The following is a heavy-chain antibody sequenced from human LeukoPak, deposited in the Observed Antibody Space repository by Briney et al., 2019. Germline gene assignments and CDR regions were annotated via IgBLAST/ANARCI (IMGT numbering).Heavy chain of an antibody. J-gene: IGHJ4*02. D-gene: IGHD6-13*01. V-gene: IGHV3-7*01. CDR3: ARDHSSSWYFDY. CDR2: IKQDGSEK. CDR1: GFTISSYW. Sequence: GGSLRLSCAASGFTISSYWMSWVRQAPGKGLEWVANIKQDGSEKYYVDSVKGRFTISRDNAENSLYLQMNSLRAEDTAVYYCARDHSSSWYFDYWGQGTLVTVSS.